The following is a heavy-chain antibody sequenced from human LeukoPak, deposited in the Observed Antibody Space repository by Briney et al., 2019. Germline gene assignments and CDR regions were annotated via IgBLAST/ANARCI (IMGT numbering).Heavy chain of an antibody. CDR2: IYYSGST. CDR3: ASCGDGEGRYCDY. Sequence: SETLSLTCTVSGGSISSYYWSWIRQPPGKGLEWIGYIYYSGSTNYNPSLKSRVTISVDTSKNQFSLKLSSVTAADTAVFYCASCGDGEGRYCDYWGQGTLVTVSS. J-gene: IGHJ4*02. D-gene: IGHD4-17*01. V-gene: IGHV4-59*12. CDR1: GGSISSYY.